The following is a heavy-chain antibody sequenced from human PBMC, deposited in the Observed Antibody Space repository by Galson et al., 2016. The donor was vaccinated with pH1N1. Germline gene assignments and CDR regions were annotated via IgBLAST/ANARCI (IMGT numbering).Heavy chain of an antibody. CDR1: GFTFSSYW. CDR3: ARNWEGGFDY. V-gene: IGHV3-7*01. CDR2: IKQDGSEK. J-gene: IGHJ4*02. D-gene: IGHD7-27*01. Sequence: SLRLSCAASGFTFSSYWMSWVRQAPGKGLEWAANIKQDGSEKHYVDSVKGRFTISRDNAKNSLYLQMNSLRVEDTAVYFCARNWEGGFDYWGQGTLVTVSS.